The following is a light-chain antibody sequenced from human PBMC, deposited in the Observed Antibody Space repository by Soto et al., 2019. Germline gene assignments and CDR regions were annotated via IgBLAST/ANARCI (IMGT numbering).Light chain of an antibody. CDR1: QGISKW. J-gene: IGKJ1*01. CDR3: QHYGSYSRT. Sequence: DIQMSQSPSTLFASVGDRVTITCRASQGISKWLAWYQQKPGKAPSLLITDASSLERGVPSRFSGSGSATEFTLTISSLQPDDFATYYCQHYGSYSRTFGQGTNVDIK. V-gene: IGKV1-5*01. CDR2: DAS.